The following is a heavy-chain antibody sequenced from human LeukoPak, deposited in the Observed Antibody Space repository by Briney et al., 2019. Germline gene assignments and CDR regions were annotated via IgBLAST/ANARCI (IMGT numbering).Heavy chain of an antibody. Sequence: GGSLRLSCAASGFSFSSYAMNWVRQAPGKGLEWVSTISDSGANTYYADSVRGRFTISRDNSKNTLYLQKNSLRADDTAIYYCAKSMTLQWRGFFDLWGRGTHVTVSS. CDR2: ISDSGANT. CDR3: AKSMTLQWRGFFDL. D-gene: IGHD6-19*01. J-gene: IGHJ2*01. CDR1: GFSFSSYA. V-gene: IGHV3-23*01.